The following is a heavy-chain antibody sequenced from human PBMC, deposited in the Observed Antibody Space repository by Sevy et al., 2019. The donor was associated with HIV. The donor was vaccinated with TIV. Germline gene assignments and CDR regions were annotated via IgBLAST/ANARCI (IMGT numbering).Heavy chain of an antibody. Sequence: SETLSLTCTVSGGSVSSAGYYWSWIRQPPGKGLEWIGYIYCSGSTNYNPSLKSRVTISLDTSKNQFSLKLDSVTAADTAVYYCARGAYCGGDCYSRKPFFDYWGQGPLVTVSS. J-gene: IGHJ4*02. CDR1: GGSVSSAGYY. CDR2: IYCSGST. V-gene: IGHV4-61*08. D-gene: IGHD2-21*02. CDR3: ARGAYCGGDCYSRKPFFDY.